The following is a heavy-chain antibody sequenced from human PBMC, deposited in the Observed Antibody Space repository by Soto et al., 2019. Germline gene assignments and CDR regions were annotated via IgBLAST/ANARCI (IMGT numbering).Heavy chain of an antibody. Sequence: QVQLQESGPGLLKSSETLSLTCTVSGGSIRGHYWSWIRQPAGKGLEWIGRIYSSGSSNYNPSLKSRVTLSVDTSKSQISLKMRSVTAADTAVYYCARDSHIWFDPWGKGTLVTVSS. CDR2: IYSSGSS. J-gene: IGHJ5*02. CDR1: GGSIRGHY. CDR3: ARDSHIWFDP. D-gene: IGHD2-21*01. V-gene: IGHV4-4*07.